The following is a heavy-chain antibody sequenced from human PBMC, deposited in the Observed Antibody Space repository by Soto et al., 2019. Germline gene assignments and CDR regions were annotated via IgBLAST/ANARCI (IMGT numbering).Heavy chain of an antibody. CDR2: IWYDGSNK. J-gene: IGHJ4*02. Sequence: GGSLRLSCAASGFTFSSYGMHWVRQAPGKGLEWVAVIWYDGSNKYYADSVKGRFTISRDNSKNTLYLQMNSLRAEDTAVYYCASYSDYGDYPQKGDYWGQGTLVTVSS. CDR1: GFTFSSYG. V-gene: IGHV3-33*01. CDR3: ASYSDYGDYPQKGDY. D-gene: IGHD4-17*01.